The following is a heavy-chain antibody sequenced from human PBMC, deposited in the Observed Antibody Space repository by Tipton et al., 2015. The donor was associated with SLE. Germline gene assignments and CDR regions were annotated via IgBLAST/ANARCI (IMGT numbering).Heavy chain of an antibody. Sequence: QSGPEVKKPGASVKVSCKASGYTSPNYGISWVRQAPGQGLEWMGWMNPNSGNSGNTGYAQKFQGRVTMTRNTSINTAYMELNSLRSEDTAVYYCARSYYGSRHYYTHVDHWGQGTLVTVSS. D-gene: IGHD3-10*01. CDR3: ARSYYGSRHYYTHVDH. V-gene: IGHV1-8*02. CDR1: GYTSPNYG. J-gene: IGHJ4*02. CDR2: MNPNSGNSGNT.